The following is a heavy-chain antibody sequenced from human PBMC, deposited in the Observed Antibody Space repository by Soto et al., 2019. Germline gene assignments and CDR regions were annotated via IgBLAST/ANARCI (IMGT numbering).Heavy chain of an antibody. Sequence: PTLVNPTQTLTLTCTFSGFSLNTRGVGVGWIRQPPGKVLEWLALIYWDDDKRYSPSLKSRLTITKDTSKNQVVLTMTNMDPVDTATYYCAHRQTYCGGDCYSGFDYWGQGTLVTVSS. CDR1: GFSLNTRGVG. J-gene: IGHJ4*02. D-gene: IGHD2-21*02. CDR2: IYWDDDK. CDR3: AHRQTYCGGDCYSGFDY. V-gene: IGHV2-5*02.